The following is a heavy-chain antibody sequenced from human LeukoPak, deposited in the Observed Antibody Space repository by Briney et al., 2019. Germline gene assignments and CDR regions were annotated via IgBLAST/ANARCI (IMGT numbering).Heavy chain of an antibody. Sequence: SETLSLTCTVSGGSISSYYWSWIRQPPGKGLEWIGYIYYSGSTNYNPSLKSRVTISVDTSKNQFSLKLSSVTAADTAVYYCASLSSGSYPYYIDYWGQGTLVTVSS. D-gene: IGHD1-26*01. CDR2: IYYSGST. CDR1: GGSISSYY. CDR3: ASLSSGSYPYYIDY. V-gene: IGHV4-59*08. J-gene: IGHJ4*02.